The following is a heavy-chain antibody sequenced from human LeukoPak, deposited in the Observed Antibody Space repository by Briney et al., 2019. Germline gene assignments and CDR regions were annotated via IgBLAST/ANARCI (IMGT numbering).Heavy chain of an antibody. CDR1: GFTFSSYA. CDR2: ISGSGGST. Sequence: GSLRLSCAASGFTFSSYAMSWVRQAPGKGLEWDSAISGSGGSTYYTDSVKGRFTISRDNSKNTLYLQMNSLRAEDTAVYYCAKKTDFYYYYGMDVWGQGTTVTVSS. CDR3: AKKTDFYYYYGMDV. D-gene: IGHD3/OR15-3a*01. V-gene: IGHV3-23*01. J-gene: IGHJ6*02.